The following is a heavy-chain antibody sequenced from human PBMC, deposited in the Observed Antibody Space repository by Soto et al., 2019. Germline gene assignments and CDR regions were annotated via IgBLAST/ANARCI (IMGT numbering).Heavy chain of an antibody. CDR1: GFTVSTKY. CDR2: ISGSGGST. J-gene: IGHJ4*02. D-gene: IGHD3-3*01. Sequence: GGSLRLSCAASGFTVSTKYMSWVRQAPGKGLEWVSVISGSGGSTYYADSVKGWFTISRDNSKNTLYLQMNSLRAEDTAVYYCAKTFWSGYPPMNFDYWGQGTLVTVSS. V-gene: IGHV3-23*01. CDR3: AKTFWSGYPPMNFDY.